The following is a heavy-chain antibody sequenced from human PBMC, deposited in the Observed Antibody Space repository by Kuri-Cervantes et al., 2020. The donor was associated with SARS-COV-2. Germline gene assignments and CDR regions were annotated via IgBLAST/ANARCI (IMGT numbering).Heavy chain of an antibody. Sequence: VKVSCKASGFTFRSSAVQWVRQARGQHLEWIGRIVVGSGDTNYAQEFHERVTITRDVSTSTAYMELSSLRSEDTAVYYCAADPKIGPFYYYYGMDVWGQGTTVTVSS. CDR2: IVVGSGDT. J-gene: IGHJ6*02. V-gene: IGHV1-58*01. CDR3: AADPKIGPFYYYYGMDV. D-gene: IGHD3-22*01. CDR1: GFTFRSSA.